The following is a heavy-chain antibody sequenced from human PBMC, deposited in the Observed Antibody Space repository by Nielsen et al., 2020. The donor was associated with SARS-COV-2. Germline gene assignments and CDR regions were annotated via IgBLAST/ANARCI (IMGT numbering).Heavy chain of an antibody. V-gene: IGHV4-34*01. J-gene: IGHJ4*02. CDR2: INHSGST. CDR3: ARGRLAAAGTHNYFDY. D-gene: IGHD6-13*01. CDR1: GRSFSGYY. Sequence: SETLSLTCAVYGRSFSGYYWSWIRQPPGKGLEWIGEINHSGSTNYNPSLKSRVTISVDTSKNQFSLKLSSVTAADTAVYYCARGRLAAAGTHNYFDYWGQGTLVTVSS.